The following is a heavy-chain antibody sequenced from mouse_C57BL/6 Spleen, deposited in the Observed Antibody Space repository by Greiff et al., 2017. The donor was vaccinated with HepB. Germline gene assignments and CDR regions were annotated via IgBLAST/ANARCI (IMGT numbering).Heavy chain of an antibody. CDR1: GFTFSDYG. CDR2: ISSGSSTI. V-gene: IGHV5-17*01. J-gene: IGHJ1*03. CDR3: ARSIITTTVVAHWYFDV. Sequence: EVKLVESGGGLVKPGGSLKLSCAASGFTFSDYGMHWVRQAPEKGLEWVAYISSGSSTIYYADTVKGRFTISRDNAKNTLFLQMTSLRSEDTAMYYCARSIITTTVVAHWYFDVWGTGTTVTVSS. D-gene: IGHD1-1*01.